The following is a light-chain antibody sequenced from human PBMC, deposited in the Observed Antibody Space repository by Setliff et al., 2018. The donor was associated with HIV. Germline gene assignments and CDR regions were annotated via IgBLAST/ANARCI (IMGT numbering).Light chain of an antibody. J-gene: IGLJ1*01. CDR3: SSYTGSSTHV. CDR2: DVT. Sequence: QSVLTQPASVSGSPGQSITISCTGTSSDIGGYNYVSWYQQHPGKAPKLMIYDVTNRASGVSSRFSGSKSGNTASLTISGLQAEDEADYYCSSYTGSSTHVFGTGTKVTVL. V-gene: IGLV2-14*01. CDR1: SSDIGGYNY.